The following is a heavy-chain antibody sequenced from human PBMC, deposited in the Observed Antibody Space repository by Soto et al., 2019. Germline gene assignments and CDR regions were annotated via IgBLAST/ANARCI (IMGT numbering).Heavy chain of an antibody. Sequence: QVQLVESGGGVVQPGMSLRLSCAGSGFSFSNYGLHWVRQAPGKGLEWVAVISYDGSHKYYADSVKGRFTISRDNSNNKLYLQLESLRAEDTAVYYCAKDGAPRSCSRSSCHPAGAYWGQGTLVTVSS. CDR1: GFSFSNYG. V-gene: IGHV3-30*18. D-gene: IGHD2-15*01. CDR3: AKDGAPRSCSRSSCHPAGAY. J-gene: IGHJ4*02. CDR2: ISYDGSHK.